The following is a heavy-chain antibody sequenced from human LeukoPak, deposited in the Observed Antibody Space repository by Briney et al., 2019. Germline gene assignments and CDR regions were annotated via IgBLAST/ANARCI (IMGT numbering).Heavy chain of an antibody. Sequence: GGSLRLSCAASGFTFSDYYMNWIRQARGKGLEWISYMSSSGSTISYADSVTGRFTVSRDNAKNSLYLQMNSLRAEDTAVYYCARSILPAANAIDYWGQGALLTVSS. D-gene: IGHD2-2*01. V-gene: IGHV3-11*04. CDR3: ARSILPAANAIDY. J-gene: IGHJ4*02. CDR2: MSSSGSTI. CDR1: GFTFSDYY.